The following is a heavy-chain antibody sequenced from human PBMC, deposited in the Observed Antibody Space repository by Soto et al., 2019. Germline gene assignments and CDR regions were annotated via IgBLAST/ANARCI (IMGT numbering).Heavy chain of an antibody. CDR3: ARGHASGDY. V-gene: IGHV1-46*01. CDR1: GYTFTNFY. J-gene: IGHJ4*02. Sequence: QVQLVQSGAEVKEPGASVKISCKGSGYTFTNFYIHWVRQAPGQGLEWMGIVNPNGGSTNYAQNFKGRITISRDTSTSTVYMDLSSLRSEDTAVYYCARGHASGDYWGQGTLVTVSS. CDR2: VNPNGGST.